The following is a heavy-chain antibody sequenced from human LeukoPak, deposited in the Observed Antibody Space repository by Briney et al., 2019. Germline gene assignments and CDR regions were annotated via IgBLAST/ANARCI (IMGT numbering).Heavy chain of an antibody. J-gene: IGHJ3*02. Sequence: PSQTLSLTCAVSGGSISSGGYSWICIRQPPGKGLEGIGYIYHSGSTYYNPSLKSRDTISVDRSKNQFSLMLSSVTAADTAVYYCARAFHYYGSGSYYLGAFDIWGQGTMVTVSS. V-gene: IGHV4-30-2*01. CDR2: IYHSGST. CDR1: GGSISSGGYS. D-gene: IGHD3-10*01. CDR3: ARAFHYYGSGSYYLGAFDI.